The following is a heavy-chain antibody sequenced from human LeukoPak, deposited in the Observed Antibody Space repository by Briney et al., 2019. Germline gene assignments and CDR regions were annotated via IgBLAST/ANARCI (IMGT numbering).Heavy chain of an antibody. CDR3: AVQYFDWSDNWFDP. J-gene: IGHJ5*02. V-gene: IGHV1-2*02. CDR1: GYTFTGYY. CDR2: INPNSGGT. Sequence: ASVKVSCKASGYTFTGYYMHWVRQAPGQGLEWMGWINPNSGGTNYAQKFQGRVTMTRDTSISTAYMELSRLRSDDTAVYYCAVQYFDWSDNWFDPWGQGTLVTVSS. D-gene: IGHD3-9*01.